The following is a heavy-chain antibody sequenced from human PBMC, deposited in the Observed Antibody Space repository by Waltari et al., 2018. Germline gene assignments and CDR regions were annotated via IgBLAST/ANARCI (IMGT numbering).Heavy chain of an antibody. CDR2: IFYTGNT. J-gene: IGHJ5*02. CDR1: GGSISGFS. CDR3: ARLGGDRFGSLRHCGPASCTTWIDP. V-gene: IGHV4-59*01. D-gene: IGHD2-2*01. Sequence: VLLEESGPGLVKPSEPLSLTCTVSGGSISGFSWTWLRQPPGQGLEYIGYIFYTGNTNYNPSLKRRVIISVDTSRNQFSLKMRSLTAADTAVYYCARLGGDRFGSLRHCGPASCTTWIDPWGRGTLVTVSS.